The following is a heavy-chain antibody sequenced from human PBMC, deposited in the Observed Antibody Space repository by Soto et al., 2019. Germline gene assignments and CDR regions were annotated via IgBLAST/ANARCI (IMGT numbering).Heavy chain of an antibody. J-gene: IGHJ6*02. D-gene: IGHD3-3*01. CDR3: VKDWSGDKCPCLDV. V-gene: IGHV3-23*01. CDR2: ITDSGGST. CDR1: EFTFSRHA. Sequence: EVQLLESGGGLVQPGGSLRLSCAASEFTFSRHAMTWVRQAPGKGLEWVSSITDSGGSTYYADSVKGRLTISRDNSEKTVHLQMNGRRVEDTAIYYCVKDWSGDKCPCLDVWGQGTTVTVSS.